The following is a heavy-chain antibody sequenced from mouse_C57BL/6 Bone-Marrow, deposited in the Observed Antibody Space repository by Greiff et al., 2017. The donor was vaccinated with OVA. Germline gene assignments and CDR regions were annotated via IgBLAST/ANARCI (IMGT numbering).Heavy chain of an antibody. V-gene: IGHV5-4*01. CDR3: ARDGCDYRECYAMDY. J-gene: IGHJ4*01. Sequence: EVMLVESGGGLVKPGGSLKLSCAASGFTFSSYAMYWVRQTPEKRLEWVATISDGGSYTYYPDNVKGRFTISRDNSKNNLYLQMSHLKSEDTAMYYCARDGCDYRECYAMDYWGQGTSVTVSS. D-gene: IGHD2-13*01. CDR2: ISDGGSYT. CDR1: GFTFSSYA.